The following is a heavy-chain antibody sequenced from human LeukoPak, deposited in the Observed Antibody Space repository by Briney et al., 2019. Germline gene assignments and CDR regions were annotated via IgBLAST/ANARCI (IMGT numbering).Heavy chain of an antibody. CDR2: IYSGGFT. CDR3: ATSPSGYNYGFNY. Sequence: GGSLRLSCAASGFTVSRSDMSWVRQAPGKGLEWDSMIYSGGFTYYADSVKGRFTISRDNSKNTLYLQMNSLRVEDTAVYYCATSPSGYNYGFNYWGQGTLVTVSS. V-gene: IGHV3-53*01. CDR1: GFTVSRSD. D-gene: IGHD5-18*01. J-gene: IGHJ4*02.